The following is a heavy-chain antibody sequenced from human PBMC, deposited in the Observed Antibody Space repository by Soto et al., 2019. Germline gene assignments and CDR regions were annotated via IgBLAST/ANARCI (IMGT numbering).Heavy chain of an antibody. CDR3: AHRATMTIFGLIIDSGIWFDP. Sequence: QINLIESGPTLVKPTQTLTLTSTFSGFSLSTSGAAVGWVRQPPGRALEWLALIYWAGDKRYNASLGNRLTITKDTSTNQVVLTLTNVDPADTATYYCAHRATMTIFGLIIDSGIWFDPWGQGTRVIVSS. CDR2: IYWAGDK. D-gene: IGHD3-3*01. V-gene: IGHV2-5*02. CDR1: GFSLSTSGAA. J-gene: IGHJ5*02.